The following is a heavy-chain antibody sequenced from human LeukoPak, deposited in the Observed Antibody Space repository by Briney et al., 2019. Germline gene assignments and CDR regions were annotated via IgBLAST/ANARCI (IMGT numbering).Heavy chain of an antibody. J-gene: IGHJ6*02. V-gene: IGHV4-59*08. CDR3: ARVSTVTAAGRNYYGMDV. Sequence: SETLSLTCTVSGGSISSYYWSWIRQPPGKGLEWIGYIYYSGSTNYNPSLKSRVTISVDTSKNQFSLKLSSVTAADTAVYYCARVSTVTAAGRNYYGMDVWGQGTTVTVSS. CDR2: IYYSGST. D-gene: IGHD4-17*01. CDR1: GGSISSYY.